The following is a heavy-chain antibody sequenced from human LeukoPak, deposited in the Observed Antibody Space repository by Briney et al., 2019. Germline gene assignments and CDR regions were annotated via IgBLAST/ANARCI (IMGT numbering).Heavy chain of an antibody. CDR3: AKDGYTYGYGAFDI. CDR1: GGSMSRYY. Sequence: SETLSLTCTVSGGSMSRYYWSWIRQPPGKGLEWIGYIYYSGSTTYNPSLKSRVTISVDTSKNQFSLKLSSVTAADTAVYFCAKDGYTYGYGAFDIWGQGTMVTVSS. V-gene: IGHV4-59*01. D-gene: IGHD5-18*01. J-gene: IGHJ3*02. CDR2: IYYSGST.